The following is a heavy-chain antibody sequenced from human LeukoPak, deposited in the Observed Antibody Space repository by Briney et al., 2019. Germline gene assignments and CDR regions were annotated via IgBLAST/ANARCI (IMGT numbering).Heavy chain of an antibody. Sequence: ASVKVSCKASGGTFSSYAISWVRQAPGQGLEWMGGIIPIFGTANYAQKFQGRVTITADKSTSTAYMELSSLRSEDTAVYYCASGWVEMATITAFDIWGQGTMVTVSS. V-gene: IGHV1-69*06. CDR3: ASGWVEMATITAFDI. CDR2: IIPIFGTA. CDR1: GGTFSSYA. J-gene: IGHJ3*02. D-gene: IGHD5-24*01.